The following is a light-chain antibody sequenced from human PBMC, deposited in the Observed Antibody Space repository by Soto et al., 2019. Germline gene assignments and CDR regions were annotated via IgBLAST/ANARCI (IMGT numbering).Light chain of an antibody. J-gene: IGLJ1*01. CDR1: SSDVGGYNY. CDR3: SSYTTTNTHV. CDR2: EVS. Sequence: QSALTQPASVSGSPGQSITISCTGTSSDVGGYNYVSWYQQHPGKAPKLMIYEVSNRPSGVSYRFSGSKSGNTASLTISGLQTEDEADYYCSSYTTTNTHVFGPGTKLTVL. V-gene: IGLV2-14*01.